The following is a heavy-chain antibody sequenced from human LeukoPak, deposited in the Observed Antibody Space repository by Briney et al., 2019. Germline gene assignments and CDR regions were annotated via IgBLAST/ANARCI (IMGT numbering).Heavy chain of an antibody. CDR1: GGSISSGGYS. Sequence: SETLSLTCAVSGGSISSGGYSWSWIRQPPGKGLEWIGYIYHSGSTYYDPSPKSRVTISVDRSKNQFSLKLSSVTAADTAVYYCARAYYGDYYYYGMDVWGQGTTVTVSS. D-gene: IGHD4-17*01. J-gene: IGHJ6*02. CDR2: IYHSGST. CDR3: ARAYYGDYYYYGMDV. V-gene: IGHV4-30-2*01.